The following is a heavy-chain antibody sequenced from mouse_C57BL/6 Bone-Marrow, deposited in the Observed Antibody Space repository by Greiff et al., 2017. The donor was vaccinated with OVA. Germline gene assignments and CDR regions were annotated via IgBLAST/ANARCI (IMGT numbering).Heavy chain of an antibody. J-gene: IGHJ3*01. V-gene: IGHV1-80*01. Sequence: VQLQESGAELVRPGASVKLSCKASGYTFNSYWMHWVKQRPGQGLEWIGKIYPGDGDTKYNPKFKGKATLTADKSSSTAYLQLSSLTSEDSAVYVCARGAYWGQGTRVTVSA. CDR1: GYTFNSYW. CDR3: ARGAY. CDR2: IYPGDGDT.